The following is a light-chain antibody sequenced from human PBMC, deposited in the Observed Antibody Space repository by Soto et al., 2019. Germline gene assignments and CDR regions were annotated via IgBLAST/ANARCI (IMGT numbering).Light chain of an antibody. Sequence: DIQMSQSPSTLSASVGDRVTITCRARQSISSWLALYQQKPGKAPKLLIYAASTLQSGVPSRFSGSGSGTDFTLTISCLQSEDFATYYCQQYYSYPWTFSQGTKVDIK. J-gene: IGKJ1*01. CDR1: QSISSW. CDR3: QQYYSYPWT. CDR2: AAS. V-gene: IGKV1-5*01.